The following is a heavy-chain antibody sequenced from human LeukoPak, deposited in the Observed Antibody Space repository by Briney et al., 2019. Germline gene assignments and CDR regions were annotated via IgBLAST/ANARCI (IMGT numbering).Heavy chain of an antibody. CDR1: GGSITSSSYY. D-gene: IGHD2-21*02. J-gene: IGHJ4*02. CDR3: ARGHCFGGDWYFDY. Sequence: PSETLSLTCTVSGGSITSSSYYWGWIRQPPGKGLEWIGSIYYSGSTYYNPFLKSRVTISVDTSKNQFSLKLSSVTAADAAVHYCARGHCFGGDWYFDYWGPGTLVTVSS. CDR2: IYYSGST. V-gene: IGHV4-39*01.